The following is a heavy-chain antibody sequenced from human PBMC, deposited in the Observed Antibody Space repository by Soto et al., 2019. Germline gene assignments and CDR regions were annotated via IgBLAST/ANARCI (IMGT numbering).Heavy chain of an antibody. CDR3: ARWAPSRGHYGMDV. V-gene: IGHV4-31*03. J-gene: IGHJ6*02. D-gene: IGHD1-26*01. CDR1: GGSISSGAYY. CDR2: IYYSGTT. Sequence: PSETLSLTCTVSGGSISSGAYYWTWIRQHPGQGLEWIGFIYYSGTTYYNPSLKSRVTISVDTSKNQFSLKLSSVTAADTAVYYCARWAPSRGHYGMDVWGQGTTVTVSS.